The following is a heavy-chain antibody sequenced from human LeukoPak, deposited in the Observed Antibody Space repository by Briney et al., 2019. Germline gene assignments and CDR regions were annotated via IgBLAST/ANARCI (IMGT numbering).Heavy chain of an antibody. Sequence: GGSLRLSCAASGFTFASSTMNWVRQAPGKGLEWVSSMSADSDYIYYADSVKGRFTISRDNAKNSLFLQMNSLRADDTAVYYCARGSYGDYGYWGQGTLVTVSS. D-gene: IGHD4-17*01. J-gene: IGHJ4*02. CDR1: GFTFASST. V-gene: IGHV3-21*01. CDR3: ARGSYGDYGY. CDR2: MSADSDYI.